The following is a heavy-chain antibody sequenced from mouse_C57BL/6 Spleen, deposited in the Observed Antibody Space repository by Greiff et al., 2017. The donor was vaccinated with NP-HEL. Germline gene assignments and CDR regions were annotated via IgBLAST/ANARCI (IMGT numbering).Heavy chain of an antibody. Sequence: EVKVVESGGGLVKPGGSLKLSCAASGFTFSDYGMHWVRQAPEKGLEWVAYISSGSSTIYYADTVKGRFTISRDNAKNTLFLQMTSLRSEDTAMYYCARAGTGPFAYWGQGTLVTVSA. CDR2: ISSGSSTI. CDR3: ARAGTGPFAY. D-gene: IGHD4-1*01. V-gene: IGHV5-17*01. CDR1: GFTFSDYG. J-gene: IGHJ3*01.